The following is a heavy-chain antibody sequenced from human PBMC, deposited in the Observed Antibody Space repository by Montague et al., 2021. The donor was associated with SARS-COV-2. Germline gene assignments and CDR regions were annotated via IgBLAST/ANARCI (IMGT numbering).Heavy chain of an antibody. CDR3: AKVDYSSAWYGPLDY. CDR1: GFTFGDYA. V-gene: IGHV3-9*01. D-gene: IGHD6-19*01. Sequence: SLRLSCAASGFTFGDYAMHWVRQAPGKGLEWVSGISWNGDSVGYXDSVRGRFTISRDNAQNSLYLEMMSLRPEDTAFYYCAKVDYSSAWYGPLDYWGQGTLVTVSS. J-gene: IGHJ4*02. CDR2: ISWNGDSV.